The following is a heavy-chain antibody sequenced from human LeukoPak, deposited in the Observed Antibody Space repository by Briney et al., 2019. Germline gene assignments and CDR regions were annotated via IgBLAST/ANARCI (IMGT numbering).Heavy chain of an antibody. D-gene: IGHD6-19*01. V-gene: IGHV3-11*01. CDR3: SRVCSGNPYARDI. CDR2: ITGSGNTI. Sequence: PGGSLRLSCAASGFTFSDYYMSWGRQAPGTGLEGGAYITGSGNTIDYADSVKGRFTISRDYAGNWVYLQMNSLMVKDPAVYCCSRVCSGNPYARDIGGQGTL. J-gene: IGHJ4*02. CDR1: GFTFSDYY.